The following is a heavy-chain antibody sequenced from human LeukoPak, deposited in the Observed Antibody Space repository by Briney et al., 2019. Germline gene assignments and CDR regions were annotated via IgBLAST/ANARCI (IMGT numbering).Heavy chain of an antibody. Sequence: GGSLRLSCAASGYTFSTYWMHWIRQGPGKGLVWVSRINEDGSSTSYADSVRGRFTISRDNAKNTLYLQMNSLRAEDTAVYYCTRDTFVARDSWGQGTLVTVSS. CDR2: INEDGSST. CDR1: GYTFSTYW. J-gene: IGHJ4*02. V-gene: IGHV3-74*01. D-gene: IGHD3-16*02. CDR3: TRDTFVARDS.